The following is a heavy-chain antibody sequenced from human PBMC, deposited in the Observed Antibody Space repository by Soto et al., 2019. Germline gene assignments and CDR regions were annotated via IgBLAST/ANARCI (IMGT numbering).Heavy chain of an antibody. V-gene: IGHV1-69*06. Sequence: SVKVSCKASGGTFSSYAISWVRQAPGQGLEWMGGIIPIFGTANYAHKFQGRVTITADKSTSTAYMELSSLISEDTAVYYCARDRFKGDHYDSSGYYPHWFDPWGQGTLVTVSS. J-gene: IGHJ5*02. D-gene: IGHD3-22*01. CDR3: ARDRFKGDHYDSSGYYPHWFDP. CDR1: GGTFSSYA. CDR2: IIPIFGTA.